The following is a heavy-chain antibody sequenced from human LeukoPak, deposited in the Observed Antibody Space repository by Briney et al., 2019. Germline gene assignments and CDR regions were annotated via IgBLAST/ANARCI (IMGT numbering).Heavy chain of an antibody. J-gene: IGHJ6*03. Sequence: PSETLSLTCAVYGGSFSGYYWSWIRQPPGKGLEWIGEINHSGSTNYNPSLKSRVTISVDTSKNQFSLKLSSVTAADTAVYYCARKGRDSAAHKHLYYYYYMDVWGKGTTVTVSS. CDR3: ARKGRDSAAHKHLYYYYYMDV. CDR1: GGSFSGYY. CDR2: INHSGST. V-gene: IGHV4-34*01.